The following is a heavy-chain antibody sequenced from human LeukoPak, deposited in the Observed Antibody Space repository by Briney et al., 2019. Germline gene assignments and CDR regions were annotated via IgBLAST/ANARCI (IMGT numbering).Heavy chain of an antibody. D-gene: IGHD5-12*01. CDR1: GGSISGSTYY. CDR3: ARHRVATTYSSFDY. CDR2: IYYSGST. Sequence: NPSETLSLTCTVSGGSISGSTYYWGWIRQPPGKGLEWIGSIYYSGSTYYSPSLKSRVTISVDTSKNQFSLKLSSVTAADTAVYYCARHRVATTYSSFDYWGQGTLVTVSS. V-gene: IGHV4-39*01. J-gene: IGHJ4*02.